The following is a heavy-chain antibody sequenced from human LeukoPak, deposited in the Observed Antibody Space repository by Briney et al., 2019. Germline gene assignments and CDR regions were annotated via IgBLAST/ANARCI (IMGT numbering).Heavy chain of an antibody. Sequence: PSETLSLTCAVYGGSFSGYYWSWIRQPPGKGLEWIGEINHSGSTNYNPSLKSRVTISVDTSKNQFSLKLSSVTAADTAVYYCARGFNPLLDILFDPWGQGTPVTVSS. J-gene: IGHJ5*02. D-gene: IGHD3-16*02. CDR2: INHSGST. CDR1: GGSFSGYY. V-gene: IGHV4-34*01. CDR3: ARGFNPLLDILFDP.